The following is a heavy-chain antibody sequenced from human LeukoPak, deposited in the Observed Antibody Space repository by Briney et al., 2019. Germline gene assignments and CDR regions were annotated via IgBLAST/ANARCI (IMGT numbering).Heavy chain of an antibody. CDR3: AQEGAPADTSVYYFDY. CDR2: TYYRSKWYS. Sequence: SQTLSITCAISVDRVSTPTVYCNWTRQSPSRGLEWVGRTYYRSKWYSDYAVSVKSRITIKPDTSKNQLCLQLYSMTTQDSAGDYCAQEGAPADTSVYYFDYWGQGTLVTVSS. J-gene: IGHJ4*02. V-gene: IGHV6-1*01. D-gene: IGHD6-13*01. CDR1: VDRVSTPTVY.